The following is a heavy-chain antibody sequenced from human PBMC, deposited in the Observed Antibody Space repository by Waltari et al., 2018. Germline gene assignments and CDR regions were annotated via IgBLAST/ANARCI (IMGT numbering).Heavy chain of an antibody. Sequence: QVQLVQSGAEVKKPGASVKVSCKASGYTFTSSDINWVRQATGKGLEWMGWMNPNSGNTGDAQKFQGRVTITRNTSISTAYMELSSLRSEDTAVYYCASGRGGSGRGHFDLWGRGTLVTVSS. D-gene: IGHD3-10*01. CDR1: GYTFTSSD. CDR3: ASGRGGSGRGHFDL. CDR2: MNPNSGNT. V-gene: IGHV1-8*03. J-gene: IGHJ2*01.